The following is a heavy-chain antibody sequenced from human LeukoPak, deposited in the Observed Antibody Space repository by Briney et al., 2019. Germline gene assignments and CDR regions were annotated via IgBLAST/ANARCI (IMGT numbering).Heavy chain of an antibody. J-gene: IGHJ4*02. CDR2: IRYDGSNK. CDR3: ARALSSSWWTFDY. D-gene: IGHD6-13*01. CDR1: GFTFSSYG. Sequence: GGSLRLSCAASGFTFSSYGMHWVRQAPGKGLEWVAFIRYDGSNKYYADSVKGRFTISRDNSKNTLYLQMNSLRAEDTAVYYCARALSSSWWTFDYWGQGTLVTVSS. V-gene: IGHV3-30*02.